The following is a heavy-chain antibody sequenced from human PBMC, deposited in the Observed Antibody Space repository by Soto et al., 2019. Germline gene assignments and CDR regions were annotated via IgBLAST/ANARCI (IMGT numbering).Heavy chain of an antibody. CDR2: ISSSRSYI. CDR1: GFTFSSYT. V-gene: IGHV3-21*01. D-gene: IGHD5-18*01. CDR3: ARDQVSDTAMKYYSLNV. J-gene: IGHJ6*02. Sequence: GGSLRLSCVASGFTFSSYTMNWVRQAPGKGLEWASSISSSRSYIYYADSVRGRFTISRDNAKNSLYLQMNSLRAEDTAVYYCARDQVSDTAMKYYSLNVWGQGTTVTVSS.